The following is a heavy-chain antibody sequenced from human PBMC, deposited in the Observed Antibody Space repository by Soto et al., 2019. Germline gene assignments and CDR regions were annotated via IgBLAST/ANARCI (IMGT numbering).Heavy chain of an antibody. CDR2: ISGSGGTT. CDR1: GFTFSTYA. D-gene: IGHD4-17*01. Sequence: EVQLLESGGGLVQPGGSLRLSCTASGFTFSTYAMSWVRQAPGKGLEWVSDISGSGGTTYYADSVKGRFTISRDNSKNMLYLQVNSLRAEDTAVYYWAKRQGRLRGAFDYWGQGPLVTFSS. J-gene: IGHJ4*02. V-gene: IGHV3-23*01. CDR3: AKRQGRLRGAFDY.